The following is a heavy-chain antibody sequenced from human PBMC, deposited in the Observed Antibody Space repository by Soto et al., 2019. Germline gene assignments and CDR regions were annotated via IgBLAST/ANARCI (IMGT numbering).Heavy chain of an antibody. J-gene: IGHJ5*02. Sequence: SETLSLTCTVSGGSISSSSYYWGWIRQPPGKGLEWIGSIYYSGNTYYNPSLKSRVTISVDTSKNQFSLKLSSVTAADTAVYYCARSSYYDILTVNWFDPWGQGTLVT. CDR2: IYYSGNT. CDR1: GGSISSSSYY. CDR3: ARSSYYDILTVNWFDP. V-gene: IGHV4-39*01. D-gene: IGHD3-9*01.